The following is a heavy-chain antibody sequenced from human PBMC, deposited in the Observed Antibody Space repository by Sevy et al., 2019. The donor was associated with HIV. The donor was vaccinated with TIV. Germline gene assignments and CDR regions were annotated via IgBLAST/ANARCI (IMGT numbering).Heavy chain of an antibody. V-gene: IGHV3-21*04. Sequence: GGSLRLSCAASGFTFSYYDMNWVRQAPGKGLEWVSSISSGSSYIFYADSVKGRFTISRDNAKNSLYLQMNSLRAEDTAVYYYASPLNYYDSPSAYWGQGTLVTVSS. D-gene: IGHD3-22*01. J-gene: IGHJ4*02. CDR2: ISSGSSYI. CDR3: ASPLNYYDSPSAY. CDR1: GFTFSYYD.